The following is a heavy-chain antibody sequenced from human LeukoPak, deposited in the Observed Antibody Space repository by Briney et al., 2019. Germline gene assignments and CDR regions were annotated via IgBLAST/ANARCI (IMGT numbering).Heavy chain of an antibody. CDR2: VSSRSSYI. D-gene: IGHD3-22*01. V-gene: IGHV3-21*01. Sequence: GGSLRLSCAASGFTFNRYSLNWVRPAPGKGLEWVASVSSRSSYISYAASVKGRFTISRDNAKESLYLQMNSLRVEDTAVYYCARDLEDNSGYYYFDSWGQGTPVTVSS. CDR3: ARDLEDNSGYYYFDS. CDR1: GFTFNRYS. J-gene: IGHJ4*02.